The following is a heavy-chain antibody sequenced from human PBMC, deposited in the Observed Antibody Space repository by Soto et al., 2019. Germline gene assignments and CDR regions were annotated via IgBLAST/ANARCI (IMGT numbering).Heavy chain of an antibody. CDR1: GGSISSSFYY. CDR3: ARLPPAYYYYYMDV. V-gene: IGHV4-61*05. CDR2: IYYSGST. J-gene: IGHJ6*03. Sequence: SETLSLTCTVSGGSISSSFYYWGWIRQPPGKGLEWIGYIYYSGSTNYNPSLKSRVTISVDTSKNQFSLKLSSVTAADTAVYYCARLPPAYYYYYMDVWGIGTTVTVSS.